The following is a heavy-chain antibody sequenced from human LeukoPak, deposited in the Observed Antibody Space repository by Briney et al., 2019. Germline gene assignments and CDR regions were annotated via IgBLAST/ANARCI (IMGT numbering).Heavy chain of an antibody. V-gene: IGHV3-30*02. CDR1: GFTFSSYG. J-gene: IGHJ4*02. CDR3: TTDQGITMVRGVITTNY. Sequence: PGGSLRLSCAASGFTFSSYGMHWVRQAPGKGLEWVAFIRYDGSNKYYADSVKGRFTISRDNSKNTLYLQMNSLKTEDTAVYYCTTDQGITMVRGVITTNYWGQGTLVTVSS. D-gene: IGHD3-10*01. CDR2: IRYDGSNK.